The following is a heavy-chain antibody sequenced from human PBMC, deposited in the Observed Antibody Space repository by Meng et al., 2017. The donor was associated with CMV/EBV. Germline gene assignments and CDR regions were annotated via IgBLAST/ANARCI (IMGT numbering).Heavy chain of an antibody. Sequence: ASVKVSCKASGYTFTSYGISWVRQAPGQGLEWMGWISAYNGNTNYAQKLQGRVTMTTDTSTSTAYMELRSLRSDDTVVYYCARSVPAAMEYSSSPGNYYGMDVWGQGTTVTVSS. D-gene: IGHD2-2*01. CDR1: GYTFTSYG. CDR3: ARSVPAAMEYSSSPGNYYGMDV. J-gene: IGHJ6*02. V-gene: IGHV1-18*01. CDR2: ISAYNGNT.